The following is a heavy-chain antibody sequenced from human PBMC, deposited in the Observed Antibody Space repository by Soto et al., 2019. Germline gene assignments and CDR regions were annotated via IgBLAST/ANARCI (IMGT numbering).Heavy chain of an antibody. CDR1: GGSMTRSGYY. CDR3: ARARGGFLGSHGMDV. D-gene: IGHD3-3*01. CDR2: VYNNGQT. J-gene: IGHJ6*02. V-gene: IGHV4-39*07. Sequence: PSETLSLTCTVAGGSMTRSGYYWGWIRQPPGNELQYIGSVYNNGQTYYNPSLTSPVTISIDTSKNQFSLSLRSVTAADTAVYYCARARGGFLGSHGMDVWGQGTTVTVSS.